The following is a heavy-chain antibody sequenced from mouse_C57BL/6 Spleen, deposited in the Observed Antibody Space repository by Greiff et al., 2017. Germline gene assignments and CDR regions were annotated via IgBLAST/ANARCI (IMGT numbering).Heavy chain of an antibody. CDR1: GFTFSDYG. CDR3: ARWRAPYYFDY. Sequence: EVKVVESGGGLMKPGGSLKLSCAASGFTFSDYGMHWVRQAPEKGLEWVAYISSGSSTIYYADTVKGRFTISRDNAKTTLFLQMTSLRSEDTAMYYCARWRAPYYFDYWGQGTTLTVSS. V-gene: IGHV5-17*01. J-gene: IGHJ2*01. CDR2: ISSGSSTI. D-gene: IGHD3-3*01.